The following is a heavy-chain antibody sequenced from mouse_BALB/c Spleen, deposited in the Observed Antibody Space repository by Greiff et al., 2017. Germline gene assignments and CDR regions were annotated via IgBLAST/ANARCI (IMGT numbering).Heavy chain of an antibody. Sequence: QVQLQQSGPGLVAPSQSLSITCTVSGFSLTDYGVSWIRQPPGKGLEWLGVIWGGGSTYYNSALKSRLSISKDNSKSQVFLKMNSLQTDDTAMYYCAKYDYERDWYFDVWGAGTTVTVSS. CDR3: AKYDYERDWYFDV. D-gene: IGHD2-4*01. V-gene: IGHV2-6-5*01. CDR1: GFSLTDYG. J-gene: IGHJ1*01. CDR2: IWGGGST.